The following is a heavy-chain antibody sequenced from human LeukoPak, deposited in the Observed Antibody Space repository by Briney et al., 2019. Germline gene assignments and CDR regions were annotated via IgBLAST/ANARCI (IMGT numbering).Heavy chain of an antibody. CDR2: ISYEGSNK. Sequence: PGGSLRLSCAASGFTFSSYAMHWVRQAPGKGLEWGAVISYEGSNKYYADSVKGRFTISRDNSKNTLHLQMNSLSAEDTAVYYCAREPEVGATFFDYWGQGTLVTVSS. CDR1: GFTFSSYA. CDR3: AREPEVGATFFDY. J-gene: IGHJ4*02. V-gene: IGHV3-30*04. D-gene: IGHD1-26*01.